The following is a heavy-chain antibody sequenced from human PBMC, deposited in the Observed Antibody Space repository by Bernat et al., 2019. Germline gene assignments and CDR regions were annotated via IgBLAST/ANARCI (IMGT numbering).Heavy chain of an antibody. CDR1: GFTFSSYA. Sequence: QVQLVESGGGVVQPGRSLRLSCAASGFTFSSYAMHWVRQAPGKGLEWVAVISYDGSNKYYADSVKGRFTISRDNSKNTLYLQMNSLRAEDTAVYYCARGVVVVYAELDDWGQGTLVTVSS. J-gene: IGHJ4*02. D-gene: IGHD2-8*02. CDR3: ARGVVVVYAELDD. CDR2: ISYDGSNK. V-gene: IGHV3-30*01.